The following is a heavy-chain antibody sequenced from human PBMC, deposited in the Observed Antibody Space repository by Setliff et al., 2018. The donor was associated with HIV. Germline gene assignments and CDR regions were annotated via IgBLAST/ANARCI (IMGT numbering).Heavy chain of an antibody. CDR3: ARYTSTVDWFDP. J-gene: IGHJ5*02. CDR2: IHYNGRT. D-gene: IGHD2-2*02. Sequence: PSETLSLTCTVSGDSITNDDYYWGWIRQPPGKGLEWIAIIHYNGRTYYDPSLKSRVTIFVDTSKTQFYLKLRSVTASDTAVYYCARYTSTVDWFDPWGQGTLVTVSS. CDR1: GDSITNDDYY. V-gene: IGHV4-39*01.